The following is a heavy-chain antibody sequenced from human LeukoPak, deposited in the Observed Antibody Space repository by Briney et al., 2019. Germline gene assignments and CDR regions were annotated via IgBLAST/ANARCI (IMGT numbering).Heavy chain of an antibody. V-gene: IGHV4-59*01. CDR1: GASICRYF. D-gene: IGHD3-3*01. CDR2: ISYTGST. CDR3: AKSTPSFDSWDS. Sequence: SETLSLTCTVSGASICRYFWSWIRQPPGKGLEWIGYISYTGSTSYNPSLKSRVTISLDTSKNHFSLRLRSVTAADTAVYYCAKSTPSFDSWDSWGQGTLVTVSS. J-gene: IGHJ4*02.